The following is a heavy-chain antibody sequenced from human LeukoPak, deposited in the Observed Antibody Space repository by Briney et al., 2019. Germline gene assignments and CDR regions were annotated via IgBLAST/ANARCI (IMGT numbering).Heavy chain of an antibody. Sequence: KPSETLSLTCTVSGGSISSYYWSWIRQPPGKGLEWIGYTYYSGNTKYNPSLMSRVTISVDTSNNQVSLNLRSVTAADTAVYYCARPRGGYCSGGGCPHVDWGQGILVTVSP. D-gene: IGHD2-15*01. J-gene: IGHJ4*02. CDR3: ARPRGGYCSGGGCPHVD. V-gene: IGHV4-59*08. CDR1: GGSISSYY. CDR2: TYYSGNT.